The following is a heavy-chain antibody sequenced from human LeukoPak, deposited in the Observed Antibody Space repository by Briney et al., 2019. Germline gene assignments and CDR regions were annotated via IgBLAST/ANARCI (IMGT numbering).Heavy chain of an antibody. D-gene: IGHD2-2*02. J-gene: IGHJ4*02. CDR3: TTEGYCSSTSCYSGY. CDR1: GFTFSNAW. CDR2: IKSKTDGGTT. Sequence: PGGSLRLSCAASGFTFSNAWMSWVRQAPGKGLEWVGRIKSKTDGGTTDYAAPVKGRFAISRDVSKNTLYLQMNSLKTEDTAVYYCTTEGYCSSTSCYSGYWGQGTLVTVSS. V-gene: IGHV3-15*01.